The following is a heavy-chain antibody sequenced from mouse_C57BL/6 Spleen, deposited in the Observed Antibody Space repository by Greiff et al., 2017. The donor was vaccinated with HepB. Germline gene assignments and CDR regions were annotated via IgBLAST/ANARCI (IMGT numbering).Heavy chain of an antibody. V-gene: IGHV3-8*01. Sequence: EVKLVESGPGLAKPSQTLSLTCSVTGYSITSDYWNWIRKFPGNKLEYMGYISYSGSTYYNPSLKSRISITRDTSKNQYYLQLNSVTTEDTATYYCARRAYYSNYGYAMDYWGQGTSVTVSS. CDR2: ISYSGST. D-gene: IGHD2-5*01. CDR3: ARRAYYSNYGYAMDY. J-gene: IGHJ4*01. CDR1: GYSITSDY.